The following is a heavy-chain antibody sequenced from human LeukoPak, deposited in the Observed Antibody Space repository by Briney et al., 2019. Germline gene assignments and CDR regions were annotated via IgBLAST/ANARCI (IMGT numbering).Heavy chain of an antibody. CDR2: IRYDGSNK. V-gene: IGHV3-30*02. D-gene: IGHD1-26*01. Sequence: AGGSLRLSCAASGFTFSSYGMHWVRQAPGKGLEWVAFIRYDGSNKYYADSVKGRFTISRDNSKNTLYLQMNSLRAEDTAVYYCARDRWELHGAFDYWGQGTLVTVSS. CDR3: ARDRWELHGAFDY. J-gene: IGHJ4*02. CDR1: GFTFSSYG.